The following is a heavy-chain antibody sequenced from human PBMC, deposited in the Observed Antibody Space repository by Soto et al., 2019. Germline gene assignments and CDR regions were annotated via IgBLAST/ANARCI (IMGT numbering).Heavy chain of an antibody. V-gene: IGHV3-30*18. CDR2: ISYDGSNK. J-gene: IGHJ6*02. CDR3: AKGYRTWIQLWSDTLGGMDV. D-gene: IGHD5-18*01. Sequence: QVQLVESGGGVVQPGRSLRLSCAASGFTFSSYGMHWVRQAPGKGLEWVAVISYDGSNKYYADSVKGRFTISRDNSKNALYLQMNSQRAEDTAVYYCAKGYRTWIQLWSDTLGGMDVWGQGTTVTVSS. CDR1: GFTFSSYG.